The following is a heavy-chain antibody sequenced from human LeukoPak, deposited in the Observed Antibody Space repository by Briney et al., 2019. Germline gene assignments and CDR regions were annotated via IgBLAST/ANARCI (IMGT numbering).Heavy chain of an antibody. CDR1: GGTFSSYA. J-gene: IGHJ4*02. V-gene: IGHV1-69*05. CDR3: ARVVLTTVELRFDY. Sequence: SVKVSCKASGGTFSSYAISWVRQAPGQGLEWMGGIIPIFGTANYAQKFQGRVTITTDESTSTAYMELSSLRSEDTAVYYCARVVLTTVELRFDYWGQGSQVTVSS. D-gene: IGHD4-11*01. CDR2: IIPIFGTA.